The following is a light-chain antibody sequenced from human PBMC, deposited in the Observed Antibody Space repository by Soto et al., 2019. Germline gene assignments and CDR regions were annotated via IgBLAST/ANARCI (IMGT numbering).Light chain of an antibody. CDR1: QSVGSF. CDR2: DAS. Sequence: EIVLTQSPATLSLSPGERATLSCRASQSVGSFLAWYQQKPGQAPRLLIYDASNRATGIPARFSGGGSGTDFTLTIISLEPEDFAVYYCQQRSNWPLTFGGGTKVEIK. CDR3: QQRSNWPLT. J-gene: IGKJ4*01. V-gene: IGKV3-11*01.